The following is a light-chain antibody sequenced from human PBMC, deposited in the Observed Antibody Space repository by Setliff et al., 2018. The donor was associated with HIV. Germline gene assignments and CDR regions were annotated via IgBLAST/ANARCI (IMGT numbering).Light chain of an antibody. J-gene: IGKJ1*01. CDR1: QTVSTNY. CDR3: QQYSNSPLT. V-gene: IGKV3-20*01. Sequence: EIVLTQSPGTLSLSPGERATLSCRASQTVSTNYLAWYQQKPGQAPRLLIYGASKRATGIPDRFSGSGSGTDFTLTISRLKSEDFAVYHCQQYSNSPLTFGQGTKVDIK. CDR2: GAS.